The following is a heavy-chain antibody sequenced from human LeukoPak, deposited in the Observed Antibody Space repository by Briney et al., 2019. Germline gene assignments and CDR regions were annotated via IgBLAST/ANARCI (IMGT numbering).Heavy chain of an antibody. J-gene: IGHJ4*02. CDR1: GFTFSNYA. D-gene: IGHD3-22*01. Sequence: PGGSLRLSCAASGFTFSNYAISWVRQAPGKGLEWVSAISGSGGSTYYADSVKGRFTISRDNSKDTLYLQMNSLRAEDTAIYYCAKGVYYYDSSGYYYTYYFDYWGQGTLVTVSS. V-gene: IGHV3-23*01. CDR2: ISGSGGST. CDR3: AKGVYYYDSSGYYYTYYFDY.